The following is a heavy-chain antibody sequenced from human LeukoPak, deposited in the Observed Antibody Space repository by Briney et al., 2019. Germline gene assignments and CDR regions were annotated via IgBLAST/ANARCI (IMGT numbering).Heavy chain of an antibody. J-gene: IGHJ4*02. CDR3: ARVPGNYYDSSGYYLGRYFDY. D-gene: IGHD3-22*01. Sequence: KPSETLSLTCAVYGGSFSGYYWSWIRQPPGKGLEWIGEINHSGSTNYNPSLKSRVTISVDTSKNQFSLKLSSVTAADTAVYYCARVPGNYYDSSGYYLGRYFDYWGQGTLVTVSS. CDR1: GGSFSGYY. V-gene: IGHV4-34*01. CDR2: INHSGST.